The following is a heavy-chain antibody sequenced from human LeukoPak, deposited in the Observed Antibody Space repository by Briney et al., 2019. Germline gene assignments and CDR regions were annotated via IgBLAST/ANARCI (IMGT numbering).Heavy chain of an antibody. J-gene: IGHJ4*02. D-gene: IGHD6-25*01. CDR1: GYTFTKYW. V-gene: IGHV5-51*01. CDR3: ARRGAAFDF. Sequence: GESLQISCQGSGYTFTKYWIVWVRQLPGKGPEWMGIIFPGDSDTRYSPSFQGQVTISVDKSISTAYLQWSGLKASDPAMYYCARRGAAFDFWGQGTLVTVSS. CDR2: IFPGDSDT.